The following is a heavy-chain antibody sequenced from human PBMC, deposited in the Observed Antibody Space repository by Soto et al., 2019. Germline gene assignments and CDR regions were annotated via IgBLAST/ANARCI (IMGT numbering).Heavy chain of an antibody. Sequence: EVQLEESGGGWVQPGRSLRLSCAASGFTFDVYAMHWVRQAPGKGLEWVSGINYNSGSVGYADSLKGRFTISRDNAKNSLHLQMNSLRAEDTAVYYCAKDISLRGWVYLVVEYWGQGTLVTVSP. CDR3: AKDISLRGWVYLVVEY. CDR2: INYNSGSV. V-gene: IGHV3-9*01. D-gene: IGHD6-13*01. J-gene: IGHJ4*02. CDR1: GFTFDVYA.